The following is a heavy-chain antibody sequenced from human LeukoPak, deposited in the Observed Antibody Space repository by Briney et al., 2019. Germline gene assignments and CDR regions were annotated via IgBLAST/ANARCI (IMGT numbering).Heavy chain of an antibody. CDR1: GGSIGSYY. CDR2: IYYTGTT. V-gene: IGHV4-59*01. D-gene: IGHD6-19*01. CDR3: ARGHGSGSLGSFDY. Sequence: SETLSLTCTVSGGSIGSYYWTWIRQPPGKGLEWIGYIYYTGTTNYNPSLKSRVTISIDTSKNQFSLRASFVTAADTAVYYCARGHGSGSLGSFDYWGQGTLVTVSS. J-gene: IGHJ4*02.